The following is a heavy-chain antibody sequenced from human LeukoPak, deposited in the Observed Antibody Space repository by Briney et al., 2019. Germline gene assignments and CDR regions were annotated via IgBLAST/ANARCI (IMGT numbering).Heavy chain of an antibody. CDR3: ARTGAPDTVDY. CDR1: GFSFSGYW. J-gene: IGHJ4*02. D-gene: IGHD1-26*01. V-gene: IGHV3-7*01. CDR2: INHGGSEK. Sequence: GGSLRLSCAASGFSFSGYWMSWARQAPGKGLEWVALINHGGSEKYYVDSVKGRFTISRDNAENSLDLQMNSLRAEDTAVYYCARTGAPDTVDYWGQGTLVTVSS.